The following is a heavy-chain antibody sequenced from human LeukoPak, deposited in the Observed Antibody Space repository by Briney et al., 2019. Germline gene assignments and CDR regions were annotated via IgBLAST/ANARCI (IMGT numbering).Heavy chain of an antibody. D-gene: IGHD1-1*01. J-gene: IGHJ4*02. V-gene: IGHV4-39*07. CDR2: IYYSGST. CDR3: ARVSLERGERRIIFDY. CDR1: GGSISSSSYY. Sequence: PSETLSLTCTVSGGSISSSSYYWGWIRQPPGKGLEWIGSIYYSGSTYYNPSLKSRVTISVDTSKNQFSLKLSSVTAADTAVYYCARVSLERGERRIIFDYWGQGTLVTVSS.